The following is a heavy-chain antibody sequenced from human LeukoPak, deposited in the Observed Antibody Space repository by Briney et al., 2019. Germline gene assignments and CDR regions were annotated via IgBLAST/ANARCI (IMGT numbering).Heavy chain of an antibody. CDR1: GFTFSTYS. CDR2: ISGSSDNI. Sequence: GGSLRLSCVASGFTFSTYSMTWVRQAPGRGLEWVSSISGSSDNIVYADSVKGRFTLSRDNAKNTLYLQMNSLRAEDTAVYYCARDMSLVGLWFGDDAFDIWGQGTMVTVSS. D-gene: IGHD3-10*01. CDR3: ARDMSLVGLWFGDDAFDI. V-gene: IGHV3-21*01. J-gene: IGHJ3*02.